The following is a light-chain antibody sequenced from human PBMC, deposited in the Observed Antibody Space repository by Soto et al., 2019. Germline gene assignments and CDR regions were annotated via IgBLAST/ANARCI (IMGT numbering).Light chain of an antibody. J-gene: IGLJ1*01. CDR1: SSDVGGYNY. V-gene: IGLV2-11*01. CDR3: CSYAGTYSSG. CDR2: DVS. Sequence: SARGPLGSVCDSPGQSGTIPCTGTSSDVGGYNYVSWYQQHPGKAPKLMIYDVSKRPSGVPDRFSGSKSGNTASLAISGLQTEDEADYYCCSYAGTYSSGFGTGTQVTVL.